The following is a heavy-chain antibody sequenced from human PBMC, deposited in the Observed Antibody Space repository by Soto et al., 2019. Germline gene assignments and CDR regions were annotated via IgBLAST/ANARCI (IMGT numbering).Heavy chain of an antibody. J-gene: IGHJ3*02. CDR1: GYTFTSYG. CDR3: ARSAGFDYSDAFDI. CDR2: ISAYNGNT. Sequence: GASVKVSCKASGYTFTSYGISWVRQAPGQGLEWMGWISAYNGNTNYAQKLQGRVTMTTDTSTSTAYMELSSLRSEDTAVYYCARSAGFDYSDAFDIWGQGTMVTVSS. V-gene: IGHV1-18*01. D-gene: IGHD5-12*01.